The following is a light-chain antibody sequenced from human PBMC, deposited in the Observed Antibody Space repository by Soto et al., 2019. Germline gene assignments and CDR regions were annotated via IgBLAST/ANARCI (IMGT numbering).Light chain of an antibody. CDR2: DAS. V-gene: IGKV1-5*03. CDR3: QHYNSYSEA. J-gene: IGKJ1*01. Sequence: DIHMTQSPSTLSAFVGDRVTITCRASQSISRYLAWYQHKPGQAPKLVIYDASTLKSGVPSRFSGSGSGTEITITISRLPHDDFATYCRQHYNSYSEAFGQGAKVDIK. CDR1: QSISRY.